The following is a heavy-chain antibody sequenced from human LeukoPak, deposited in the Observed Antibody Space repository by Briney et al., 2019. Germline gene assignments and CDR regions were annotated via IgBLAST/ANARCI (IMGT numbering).Heavy chain of an antibody. D-gene: IGHD6-19*01. V-gene: IGHV4-39*07. CDR1: GGSISSSSYY. J-gene: IGHJ4*02. CDR3: ARGLGYSSGWYVDY. CDR2: IYYSGST. Sequence: SETLSLTCTVSGGSISSSSYYWGWIRQPPGKGLEWIGSIYYSGSTYYNPSLKSRVTISVDTSKNQFSLTLSSVTAADTAVYYCARGLGYSSGWYVDYWGQGTLVTVSS.